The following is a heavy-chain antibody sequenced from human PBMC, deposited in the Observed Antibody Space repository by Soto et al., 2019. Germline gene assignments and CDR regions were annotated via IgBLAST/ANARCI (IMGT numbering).Heavy chain of an antibody. Sequence: ASVKVSCKASGYTFTSYGISWVRQAPGQGLEWMGWISAYNGNTNYAQKLQGRVTMTTDTSTSTAYMKLRSLRSDDTAVYYCARVENCSGGSSYYYYMDVWGKGTTVTVSS. D-gene: IGHD2-15*01. CDR1: GYTFTSYG. CDR3: ARVENCSGGSSYYYYMDV. V-gene: IGHV1-18*01. J-gene: IGHJ6*03. CDR2: ISAYNGNT.